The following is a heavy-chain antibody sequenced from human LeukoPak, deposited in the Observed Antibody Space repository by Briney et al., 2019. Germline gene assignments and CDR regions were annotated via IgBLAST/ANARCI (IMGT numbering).Heavy chain of an antibody. CDR1: GYTFTGYY. D-gene: IGHD3-10*01. CDR3: ATPAYYYGSGSYYTQFDY. CDR2: INPNSGGT. Sequence: ASVKVSCKASGYTFTGYYMHWVRQAPGQGLEWMGWINPNSGGTNYAQKFQGRVTMTRDTSISTAYMELSRLRSDDTAVYYCATPAYYYGSGSYYTQFDYWGQGTLVTVSS. J-gene: IGHJ4*02. V-gene: IGHV1-2*02.